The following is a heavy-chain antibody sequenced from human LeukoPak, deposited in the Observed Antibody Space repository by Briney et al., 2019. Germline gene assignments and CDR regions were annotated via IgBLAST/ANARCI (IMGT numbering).Heavy chain of an antibody. CDR2: IYYSGST. D-gene: IGHD4-17*01. Sequence: SETLSLTCTVSGGSIRSYYWSWIRQPPGKGLEWIGYIYYSGSTNYNPSLKSRVSISVDTFKNQFSLKLSSVTAADMAVYYCARTGSTVTMLYPFDHWGQGTLVTVSS. J-gene: IGHJ4*02. CDR1: GGSIRSYY. CDR3: ARTGSTVTMLYPFDH. V-gene: IGHV4-59*01.